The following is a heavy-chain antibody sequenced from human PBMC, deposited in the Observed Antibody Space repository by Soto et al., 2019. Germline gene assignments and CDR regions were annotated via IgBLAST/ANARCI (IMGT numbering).Heavy chain of an antibody. CDR2: IKSKTDGGTT. J-gene: IGHJ4*02. CDR3: TTDQGYGSGSPKPFDY. Sequence: GGSLRLSRAASGFTFSNAWMSWVRQAPGKGLEWVGRIKSKTDGGTTDYAAPVKGRFTISRDDSKNTLYLQMNSLKTEDTAVYYCTTDQGYGSGSPKPFDYWGQGTLVTVSS. D-gene: IGHD3-10*01. CDR1: GFTFSNAW. V-gene: IGHV3-15*01.